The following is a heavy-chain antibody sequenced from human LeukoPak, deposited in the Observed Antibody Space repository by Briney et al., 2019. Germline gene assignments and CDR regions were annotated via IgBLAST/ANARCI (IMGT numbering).Heavy chain of an antibody. CDR2: MNPDSWAT. CDR1: GYTFTSYV. J-gene: IGHJ4*02. D-gene: IGHD5-24*01. Sequence: ASVTVSCKACGYTFTSYVIHWLRQATGQGLEWMGWMNPDSWATGYEQEFKGRVTMTRDTSISTAYLELTSLTSEDTAVYYCAKSEMGGGVEFGYWGQGTLVTV. CDR3: AKSEMGGGVEFGY. V-gene: IGHV1-8*01.